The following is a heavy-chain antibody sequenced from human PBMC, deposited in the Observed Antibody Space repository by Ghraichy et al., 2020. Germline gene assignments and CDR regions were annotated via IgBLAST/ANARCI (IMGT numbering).Heavy chain of an antibody. Sequence: GGSLRLSCAASGFTFASYAMSWVRQTPERGLEWVAAIIGSGSTTNYADSVKGRFTISRDNSKNTVHLQIDKLRADDTAVYYCAKPRMGGLYRNHNPFDSWGQGILVTVSS. CDR3: AKPRMGGLYRNHNPFDS. CDR2: IIGSGSTT. V-gene: IGHV3-23*01. CDR1: GFTFASYA. D-gene: IGHD4-11*01. J-gene: IGHJ4*02.